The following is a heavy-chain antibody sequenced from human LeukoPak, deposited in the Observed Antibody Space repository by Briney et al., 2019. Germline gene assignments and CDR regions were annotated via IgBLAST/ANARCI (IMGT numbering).Heavy chain of an antibody. CDR2: ISGSGGST. V-gene: IGHV3-23*01. J-gene: IGHJ6*02. CDR1: GFTFSSFA. Sequence: GGSLRLSCAASGFTFSSFAMSCVRQAPGKGLEWVSAISGSGGSTYYADSVKGRFTISRDNSKNTLYLQMNSLRAEDTAVYYCAKEEKWFVVVPAARDYCYYYGMDVWGQGTTVTVSS. CDR3: AKEEKWFVVVPAARDYCYYYGMDV. D-gene: IGHD2-2*01.